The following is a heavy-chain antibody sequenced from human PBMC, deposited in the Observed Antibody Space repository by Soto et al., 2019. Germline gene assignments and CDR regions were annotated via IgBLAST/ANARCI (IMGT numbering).Heavy chain of an antibody. V-gene: IGHV4-59*08. CDR2: IYYSGST. J-gene: IGHJ4*02. CDR3: ARRYGSAIDY. Sequence: SETLSLTCTVSGGSISSYYWSWIRQPPGKGLEWIGYIYYSGSTNYNPSLKSRVTISVGTSKNQFSLKLSSVTAADTAVYYCARRYGSAIDYWGQGTLVTVSS. CDR1: GGSISSYY. D-gene: IGHD1-26*01.